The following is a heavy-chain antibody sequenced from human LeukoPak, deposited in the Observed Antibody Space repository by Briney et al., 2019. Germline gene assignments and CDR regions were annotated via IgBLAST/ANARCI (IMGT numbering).Heavy chain of an antibody. CDR2: ITSSSSYI. Sequence: GGSLRLSCTVSGFTVSSDSMSWVRQAPGKGPEWVSSITSSSSYIYYADSVKGRFTISRDNAKNSLYLQMDSLRVEDTAVYYCLRGDRRDYWGQGTLVTVSS. CDR1: GFTVSSDS. V-gene: IGHV3-21*06. J-gene: IGHJ4*02. CDR3: LRGDRRDY.